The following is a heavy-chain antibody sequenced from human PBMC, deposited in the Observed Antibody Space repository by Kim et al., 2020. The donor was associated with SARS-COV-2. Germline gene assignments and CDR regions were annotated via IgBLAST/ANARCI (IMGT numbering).Heavy chain of an antibody. CDR1: GGSINSDY. CDR2: IFYSGSI. D-gene: IGHD1-1*01. J-gene: IGHJ4*02. V-gene: IGHV4-59*13. CDR3: AGEIRGNNFSD. Sequence: SETLSLTCTVSGGSINSDYWSWIRQPPGKGLEWIGYIFYSGSINYNPSLKSRVTISVDTSKSQFSLKLTSVTAADTAVYYYAGEIRGNNFSDWGQGALVTVS.